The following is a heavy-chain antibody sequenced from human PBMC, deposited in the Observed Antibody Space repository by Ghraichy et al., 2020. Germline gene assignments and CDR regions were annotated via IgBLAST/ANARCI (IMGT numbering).Heavy chain of an antibody. D-gene: IGHD3-9*01. V-gene: IGHV4-39*01. J-gene: IGHJ4*02. CDR3: ARQPYYNILTSYSGRDY. Sequence: SQTLSLTCTVSGGSMSSSSYSWGWIRQPPGKGLEWIGSIYYRGTTYYKPSLKSRVTISVDTSKNHFSLKLSSVTAADTAVYYCARQPYYNILTSYSGRDYWGQGTLVTVSS. CDR2: IYYRGTT. CDR1: GGSMSSSSYS.